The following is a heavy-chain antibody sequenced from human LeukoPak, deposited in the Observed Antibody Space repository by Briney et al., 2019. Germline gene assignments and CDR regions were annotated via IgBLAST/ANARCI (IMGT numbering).Heavy chain of an antibody. Sequence: KPSETLSLTCTVSGGSISSGGYYWSWIRQPPGKGLEWIGYIYHSGSTYCNPSLKSRVTISVDRSKNQFSLKLSSVTAADTAVYYCARALLWFGELRPFDYWGQGTLVTVSS. D-gene: IGHD3-10*01. CDR2: IYHSGST. CDR3: ARALLWFGELRPFDY. V-gene: IGHV4-30-2*01. CDR1: GGSISSGGYY. J-gene: IGHJ4*02.